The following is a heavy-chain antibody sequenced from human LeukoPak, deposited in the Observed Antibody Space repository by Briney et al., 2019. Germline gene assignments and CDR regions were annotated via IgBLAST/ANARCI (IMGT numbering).Heavy chain of an antibody. Sequence: GGSLRLSCAASGFTFSSYWMHWVCQAPGKGLVWVSRIKSDGSSTSYADSVKGRFTISGDNAKNTVYLQMNSLRAEDTAVYYCATSRTFDYWGQGTLVTVSS. CDR3: ATSRTFDY. CDR1: GFTFSSYW. CDR2: IKSDGSST. J-gene: IGHJ4*02. V-gene: IGHV3-74*01.